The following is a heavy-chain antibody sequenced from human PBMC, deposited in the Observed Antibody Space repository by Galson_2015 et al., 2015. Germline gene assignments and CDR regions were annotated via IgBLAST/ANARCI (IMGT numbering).Heavy chain of an antibody. CDR1: GFTFSDYY. D-gene: IGHD6-25*01. V-gene: IGHV3-11*06. Sequence: SLRLSCAASGFTFSDYYMTWIRQAPGKGLEWVSYISSSSRFTNYADSVKGRFTISRDNGKNSLYLQMSSLRAEDTAVYYCARHPLKRWYFDLWGRGTLVTVSS. J-gene: IGHJ2*01. CDR3: ARHPLKRWYFDL. CDR2: ISSSSRFT.